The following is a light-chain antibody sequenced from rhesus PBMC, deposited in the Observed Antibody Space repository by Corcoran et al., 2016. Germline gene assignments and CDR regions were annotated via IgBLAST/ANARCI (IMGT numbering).Light chain of an antibody. CDR3: QKYTGFPLT. Sequence: QVILTQSPATLSLSPGERANLSCRASQNLNNYLAWSQQKPGQAPKLLIYGASTRATGIPDRFSGSGAGTEFTLTISSLEPEDFVGYYCQKYTGFPLTFGGGTKVEL. CDR1: QNLNNY. V-gene: IGKV3-53*02. CDR2: GAS. J-gene: IGKJ4*01.